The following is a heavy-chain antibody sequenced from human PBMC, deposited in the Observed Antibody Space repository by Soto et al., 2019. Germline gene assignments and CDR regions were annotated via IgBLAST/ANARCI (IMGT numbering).Heavy chain of an antibody. CDR2: ISSSSSYI. Sequence: EVQLVESGGGLVKPGGSLRLSCAASGFTFSSYSMNWVRQAPGKGLEWVSSISSSSSYIYYADSVKGRFTISRDNAKKSLYLQMNSLRVEDTAVYYCARDSPDSSSSDFDYWDQGTLVTVSS. CDR1: GFTFSSYS. V-gene: IGHV3-21*01. D-gene: IGHD6-6*01. J-gene: IGHJ4*02. CDR3: ARDSPDSSSSDFDY.